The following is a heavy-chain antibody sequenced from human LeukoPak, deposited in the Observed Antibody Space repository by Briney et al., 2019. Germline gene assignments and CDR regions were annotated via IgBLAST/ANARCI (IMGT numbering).Heavy chain of an antibody. J-gene: IGHJ3*02. CDR1: GFNFITYS. CDR2: ISSSSSTI. Sequence: GGSLRLSCAASGFNFITYSMNWVRQAPGKGLEWVSYISSSSSTIHYADSVKGRSTISRDNAKNSLHLQMNGLRAEDTAVYYCARDTHYYGSGSPAFDIWGQGTMVTVSS. V-gene: IGHV3-48*01. CDR3: ARDTHYYGSGSPAFDI. D-gene: IGHD3-10*01.